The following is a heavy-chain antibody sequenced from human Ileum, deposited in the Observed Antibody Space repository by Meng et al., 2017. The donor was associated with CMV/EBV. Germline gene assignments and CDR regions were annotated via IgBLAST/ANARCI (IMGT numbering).Heavy chain of an antibody. D-gene: IGHD2-15*01. J-gene: IGHJ4*02. CDR1: GFTFGIYN. V-gene: IGHV3-21*01. Sequence: GQLVGSGVGLVKPGGSLRLSCAASGFTFGIYNMNWVRQAPGQGLEWVSSISSSPGFIYYADSVKGRFTISRDNAKNSLYLQMNSLRAEDTALYFCAPGGGNFYDYWGQGTLVTVSS. CDR3: APGGGNFYDY. CDR2: ISSSPGFI.